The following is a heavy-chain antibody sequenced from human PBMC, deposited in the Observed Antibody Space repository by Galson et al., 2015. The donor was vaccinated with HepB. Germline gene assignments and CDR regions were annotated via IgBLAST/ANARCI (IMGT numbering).Heavy chain of an antibody. J-gene: IGHJ5*02. CDR3: ARASCSGGSCYSFS. D-gene: IGHD2-15*01. CDR2: ISAYNGNT. V-gene: IGHV1-18*01. CDR1: GYTFTSYG. Sequence: SVKVSCKASGYTFTSYGISWVRQAPGQGLEWMGWISAYNGNTNYAQKLQGRVTMTTDTSTSTAYMELRSLRSDDTAVYYCARASCSGGSCYSFSWGQGTLVTVSS.